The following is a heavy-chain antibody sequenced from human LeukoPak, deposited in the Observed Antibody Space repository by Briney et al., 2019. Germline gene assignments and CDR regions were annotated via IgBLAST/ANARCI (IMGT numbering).Heavy chain of an antibody. CDR3: AREAFSSRWN. D-gene: IGHD6-13*01. Sequence: GGSLRLSCEASGFNFNVYIMYWVRQAPGKGLEWVAVVSHDGNNKSFADSVKGRLTISRDNSKSTVYLQMNNLRREDTGVYYCAREAFSSRWNWGQGTLVTVSS. CDR1: GFNFNVYI. J-gene: IGHJ4*02. CDR2: VSHDGNNK. V-gene: IGHV3-30*17.